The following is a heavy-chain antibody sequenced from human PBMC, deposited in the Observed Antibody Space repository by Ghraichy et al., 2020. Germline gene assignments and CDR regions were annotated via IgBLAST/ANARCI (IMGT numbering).Heavy chain of an antibody. CDR1: GYSISSGYY. V-gene: IGHV4-38-2*02. CDR2: IYHSGST. Sequence: SETLSLTCTVSGYSISSGYYWGWIRQPPGKGLEWIGSIYHSGSTYYNPSLKSRVTISVDTSKNQFSLKLSSVTAADTAVYYCARDSPSRAYSSSLYYFDYWGQGTLVTVSS. J-gene: IGHJ4*02. CDR3: ARDSPSRAYSSSLYYFDY. D-gene: IGHD6-13*01.